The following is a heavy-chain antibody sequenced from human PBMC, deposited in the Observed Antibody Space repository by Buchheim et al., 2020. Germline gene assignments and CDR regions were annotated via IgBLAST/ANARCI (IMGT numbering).Heavy chain of an antibody. Sequence: QVQLVQSGAEVKKPGASVKVSCKASGYTFTGYYMHWVRQAPGQGLEWMGWINPNSGGTNSAQKFQGRVTMTRDTSISTAYMELSRLTSVDTAVYYCARAEDTSGYHSAHWGQGTL. D-gene: IGHD3-22*01. V-gene: IGHV1-2*02. CDR3: ARAEDTSGYHSAH. J-gene: IGHJ4*02. CDR2: INPNSGGT. CDR1: GYTFTGYY.